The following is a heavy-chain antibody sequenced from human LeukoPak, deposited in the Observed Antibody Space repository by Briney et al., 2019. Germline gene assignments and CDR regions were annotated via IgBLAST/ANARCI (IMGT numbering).Heavy chain of an antibody. CDR2: INHSGST. CDR3: AGGTVDTAMVKRYYYYYYGMDV. D-gene: IGHD5-18*01. V-gene: IGHV4-34*01. CDR1: GGSFSGYY. J-gene: IGHJ6*02. Sequence: PSETLSLTCAVYGGSFSGYYWSWIRQPPGKGLEWIGEINHSGSTNYNPSLKSRVTISVDTSKNQFSLKLSSVTAADTAVYYCAGGTVDTAMVKRYYYYYYGMDVWGQGTTVTVSS.